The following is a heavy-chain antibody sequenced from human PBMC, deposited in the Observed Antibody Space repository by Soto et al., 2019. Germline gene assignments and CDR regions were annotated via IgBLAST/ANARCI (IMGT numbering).Heavy chain of an antibody. D-gene: IGHD1-26*01. CDR1: GFSVSSNY. Sequence: DVQLVESGGGLVQPGGSLRLSCAISGFSVSSNYLSWVRQAPGKGLEWVSVHYSGGSTYYADSVQGRFTISRDKSNNTLYTQMLRVRAVDTAVYFCARHRHPRGTVGATSPPGPWGQGTQVTVSS. CDR2: HYSGGST. V-gene: IGHV3-53*01. CDR3: ARHRHPRGTVGATSPPGP. J-gene: IGHJ5*02.